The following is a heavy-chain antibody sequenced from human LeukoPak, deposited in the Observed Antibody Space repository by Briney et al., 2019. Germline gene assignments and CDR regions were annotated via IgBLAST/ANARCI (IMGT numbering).Heavy chain of an antibody. CDR3: ARDGIDY. CDR1: GFTFSSYG. J-gene: IGHJ4*02. Sequence: PGGSLRLSCAASGFTFSSYGMHWVRQAPGKGLEWVAVIWYDGTNKNYAESVKGRFTISRDNAMNTLYLQVNSLRAEDTAVYYCARDGIDYWGQGTLVTVSS. D-gene: IGHD1-26*01. CDR2: IWYDGTNK. V-gene: IGHV3-33*01.